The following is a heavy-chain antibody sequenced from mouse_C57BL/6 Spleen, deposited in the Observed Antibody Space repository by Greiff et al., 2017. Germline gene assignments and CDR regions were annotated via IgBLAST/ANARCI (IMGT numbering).Heavy chain of an antibody. CDR2: IYPGDGGT. V-gene: IGHV1-82*01. J-gene: IGHJ2*01. Sequence: VKLMESGPELVKPGASVKISCKASGYAFSSSWMHWVKQRPGKGLEWIGRIYPGDGGTNYNGKFKGKAKLTADKSSSTAYMKLSSLTSEDSAVYFCARYDNFDNWGQGTTLTVSS. CDR3: ARYDNFDN. D-gene: IGHD2-12*01. CDR1: GYAFSSSW.